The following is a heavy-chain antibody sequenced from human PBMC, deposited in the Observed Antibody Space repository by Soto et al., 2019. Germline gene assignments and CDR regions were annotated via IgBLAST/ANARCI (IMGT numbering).Heavy chain of an antibody. Sequence: PGGSLRLSCAASGFTFSSYAMHWVRQAPGKGLEWVAVISYDGSNKYYAEYVKGRFTISRDNSKKKLYLQMNSLRAEDTAVYYCARVGYPHGANYYYGMDVWGQGTTVTVSS. CDR3: ARVGYPHGANYYYGMDV. D-gene: IGHD1-1*01. J-gene: IGHJ6*02. CDR2: ISYDGSNK. CDR1: GFTFSSYA. V-gene: IGHV3-30-3*01.